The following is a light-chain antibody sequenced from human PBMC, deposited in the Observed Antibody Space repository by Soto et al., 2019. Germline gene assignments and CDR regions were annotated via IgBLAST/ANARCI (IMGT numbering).Light chain of an antibody. V-gene: IGLV2-14*03. J-gene: IGLJ2*01. CDR3: TSWTTSTTMI. Sequence: QSALTQPASVSGSPGQSITISCTGTSSDIGAYNFVSWYQQHPGKAPKLMLYDVNIRPSGVSNRFSGSKSGNTASLTISGLQAEDEADYYCTSWTTSTTMIFGGVTKLTLL. CDR1: SSDIGAYNF. CDR2: DVN.